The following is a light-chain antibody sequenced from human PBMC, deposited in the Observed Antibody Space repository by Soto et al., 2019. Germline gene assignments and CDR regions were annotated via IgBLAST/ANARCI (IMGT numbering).Light chain of an antibody. CDR1: QDINNY. J-gene: IGKJ4*01. CDR2: DAF. V-gene: IGKV1-33*01. CDR3: QQDDNLPPT. Sequence: DIQMTQSPSSLSASVGDRVTITCHASQDINNYLNWYQQKPGKAHKLLIYDAFKLDTGVPSRFSGSGSGTHFTLTITTLQPEDIATYFCQQDDNLPPTFGGGTKVEI.